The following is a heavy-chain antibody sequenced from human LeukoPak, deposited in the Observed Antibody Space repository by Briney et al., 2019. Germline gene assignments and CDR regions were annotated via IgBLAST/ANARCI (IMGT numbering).Heavy chain of an antibody. J-gene: IGHJ4*02. Sequence: GGSLRLSCAASGFTFSSYAMHWVRQAPGKGLEWVAVISYVGSNKYYADSVKGRFTISRDNSKNTLYLQMNSLRAEDTAVYYCRGGGPYYFDYWGQGTLVTVSS. D-gene: IGHD4-23*01. CDR3: RGGGPYYFDY. CDR2: ISYVGSNK. CDR1: GFTFSSYA. V-gene: IGHV3-30-3*01.